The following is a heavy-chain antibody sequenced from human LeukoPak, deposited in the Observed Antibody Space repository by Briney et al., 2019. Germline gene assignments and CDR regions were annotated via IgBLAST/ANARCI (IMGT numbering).Heavy chain of an antibody. CDR2: IYYSGST. Sequence: SETLSLTCTVSGGSISSSSYYWGWIRQPPGKGLEWIGGIYYSGSTYYNPSLKSRVTISVDTSKNQFSLKLSSVTAADTAVYYCARDQSRSSGPLDPWGQGTLVTVSS. CDR1: GGSISSSSYY. CDR3: ARDQSRSSGPLDP. V-gene: IGHV4-39*07. J-gene: IGHJ5*02. D-gene: IGHD6-19*01.